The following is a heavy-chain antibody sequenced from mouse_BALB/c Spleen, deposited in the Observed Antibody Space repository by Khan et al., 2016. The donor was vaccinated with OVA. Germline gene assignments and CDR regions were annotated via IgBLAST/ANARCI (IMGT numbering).Heavy chain of an antibody. J-gene: IGHJ3*01. D-gene: IGHD2-14*01. CDR2: INPSNDYT. V-gene: IGHV1-4*01. Sequence: QVQLQQSGAELARPGASVKMSCKASGYTFTAYTIHWVKQRPGQGLEWIGYINPSNDYTNYNQKFKDKATLNAEKSSSTAYMQLSSLTSEDFAVDYCIREGPYYRNDGWFAYWGQGTLVTVSA. CDR1: GYTFTAYT. CDR3: IREGPYYRNDGWFAY.